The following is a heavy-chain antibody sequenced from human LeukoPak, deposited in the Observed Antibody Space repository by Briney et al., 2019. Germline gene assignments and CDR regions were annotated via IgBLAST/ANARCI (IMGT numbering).Heavy chain of an antibody. CDR2: ISTSGST. CDR1: GGSISSYY. V-gene: IGHV4-4*07. J-gene: IGHJ4*02. CDR3: ARVRYSDSSVLTRKRSYYFDY. Sequence: PSETLSHTCTVSGGSISSYYWSWIRQPAGKGLESIGHISTSGSTNYNPSLKSRVTMSVDTSKNQFSLKLSSVTAADTAVYYCARVRYSDSSVLTRKRSYYFDYWGQGTLVTVSS. D-gene: IGHD3-22*01.